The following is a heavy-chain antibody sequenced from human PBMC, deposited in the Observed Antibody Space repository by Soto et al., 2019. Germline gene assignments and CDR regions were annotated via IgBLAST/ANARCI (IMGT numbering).Heavy chain of an antibody. J-gene: IGHJ1*01. CDR2: ISSAGSTI. V-gene: IGHV3-48*04. CDR3: APATAASAD. Sequence: GGSLRLSCAASGFTVSSYWMSCVRQAPGKGLEGMAYISSAGSTIYYADSIRGRFTNSRDNTKNLLYLQMNSLRADASDVYYRAPATAASADSGQGSLVTVYS. D-gene: IGHD2-21*02. CDR1: GFTVSSYW.